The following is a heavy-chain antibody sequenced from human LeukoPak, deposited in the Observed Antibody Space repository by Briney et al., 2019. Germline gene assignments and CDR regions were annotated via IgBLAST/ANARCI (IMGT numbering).Heavy chain of an antibody. V-gene: IGHV4-39*07. Sequence: SETLSLTCTVSGGSISSSSLYWDWIRQPPGKGLEWIGRIYTTGTTSYNPSLKSRVTISVDTSKNQFYLKLTSVTAADTAMYYCARAGYTISYYSLDYWGQGSQVTVSS. CDR3: ARAGYTISYYSLDY. J-gene: IGHJ4*02. CDR1: GGSISSSSLY. D-gene: IGHD1-26*01. CDR2: IYTTGTT.